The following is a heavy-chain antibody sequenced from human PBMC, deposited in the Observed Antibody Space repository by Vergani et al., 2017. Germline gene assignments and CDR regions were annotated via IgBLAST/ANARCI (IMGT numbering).Heavy chain of an antibody. Sequence: QVQLQESGPGLVKPSQTLSLTCTVSGGSISSGDYYWSWIRQPPGKGLEWIGYIYYSGSTYYNPALKSRVTISVDTSKNQCYLKLSSVTAADTAVYYCARERDGGYSDYWGQGTLVTVSS. CDR1: GGSISSGDYY. D-gene: IGHD4-23*01. CDR2: IYYSGST. J-gene: IGHJ4*02. CDR3: ARERDGGYSDY. V-gene: IGHV4-30-4*01.